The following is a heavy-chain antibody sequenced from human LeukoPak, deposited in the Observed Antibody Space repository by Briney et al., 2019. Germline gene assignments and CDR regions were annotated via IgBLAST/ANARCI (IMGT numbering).Heavy chain of an antibody. CDR2: INHSGST. J-gene: IGHJ4*02. Sequence: SETLSLTCAVYGGSFSGYYWSWIRQPPGKGLEWIGEINHSGSTNYNPSLKSRVTISVDTSKNQFSLKLSSVTAADTAVYYCARGPTYYDYVWGGYRSRPFDYWGQGTLVTVSS. V-gene: IGHV4-34*01. CDR1: GGSFSGYY. D-gene: IGHD3-16*02. CDR3: ARGPTYYDYVWGGYRSRPFDY.